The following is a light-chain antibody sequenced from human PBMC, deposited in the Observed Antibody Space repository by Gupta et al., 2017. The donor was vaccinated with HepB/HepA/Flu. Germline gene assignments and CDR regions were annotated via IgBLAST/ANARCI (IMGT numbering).Light chain of an antibody. Sequence: QSALTQPASVSGSPGQSTTISCTGTSSDVGGYNYVSWYQQHPGKAPKLIIYDVSNRPSGVSIRFSGSTSGNTSSLTISWLQAEDEADYYCSSYTSSNTVVFGGGTTLTVL. CDR3: SSYTSSNTVV. CDR1: SSDVGGYNY. CDR2: DVS. J-gene: IGLJ2*01. V-gene: IGLV2-14*03.